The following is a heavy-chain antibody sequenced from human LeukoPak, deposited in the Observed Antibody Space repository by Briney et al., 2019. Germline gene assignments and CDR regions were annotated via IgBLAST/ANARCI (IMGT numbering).Heavy chain of an antibody. CDR1: GFTFSNYW. Sequence: PGGSLRLSCAASGFTFSNYWMSWVRQAPGKGLEWVANIKQDGSQKYYVDSVKGRFTISRDNAKNSLFLQMNSLRAEDTAVYYCARDQSAYCGSSNCYAGEFDYWGQGTLVTVSS. J-gene: IGHJ4*02. CDR2: IKQDGSQK. CDR3: ARDQSAYCGSSNCYAGEFDY. D-gene: IGHD2-2*01. V-gene: IGHV3-7*01.